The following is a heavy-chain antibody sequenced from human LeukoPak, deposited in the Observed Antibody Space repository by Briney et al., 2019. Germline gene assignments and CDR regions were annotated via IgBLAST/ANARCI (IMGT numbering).Heavy chain of an antibody. CDR1: GGSICSGDYY. D-gene: IGHD3-22*01. V-gene: IGHV4-30-4*08. CDR2: IYYSGSP. J-gene: IGHJ4*02. Sequence: SETLSLTCTVSGGSICSGDYYWSWIRQPPGKGLEWIGYIYYSGSPYYNPSLKSRVTISVDTSKNQFSLKLSSVTAADTAVYYCATGYYDSSGYFDYWGQGTLVTVSS. CDR3: ATGYYDSSGYFDY.